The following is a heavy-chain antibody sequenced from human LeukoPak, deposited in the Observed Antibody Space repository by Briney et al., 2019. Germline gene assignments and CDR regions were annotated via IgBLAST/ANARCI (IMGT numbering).Heavy chain of an antibody. CDR1: GGSISSSSYY. V-gene: IGHV4-39*01. D-gene: IGHD2-2*01. CDR2: IYYSGST. CDR3: ARLHEGEIVVVPAASGLYYFDY. J-gene: IGHJ4*02. Sequence: PSETLSLTCTVSGGSISSSSYYWGWIRQPPGKGLEWIGSIYYSGSTYYNPSLKSRVTISVDTSKNQFSLKLSSVTAADTAVYYCARLHEGEIVVVPAASGLYYFDYWGQGTLVTVSS.